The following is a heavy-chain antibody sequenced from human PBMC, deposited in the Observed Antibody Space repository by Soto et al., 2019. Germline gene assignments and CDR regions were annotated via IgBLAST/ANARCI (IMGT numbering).Heavy chain of an antibody. V-gene: IGHV3-64D*08. D-gene: IGHD5-18*01. CDR2: ISSNGGST. CDR1: GFTFSSYA. CDR3: VKFAITSYGYLGAFDI. J-gene: IGHJ3*02. Sequence: GGSLRLSCSASGFTFSSYAMHWVRQAPGKGLEYVSAISSNGGSTYYADSVKGRFTISRDNSKNTLYLQMSSLRAEDTAVYYCVKFAITSYGYLGAFDIWGQGTMVTVSS.